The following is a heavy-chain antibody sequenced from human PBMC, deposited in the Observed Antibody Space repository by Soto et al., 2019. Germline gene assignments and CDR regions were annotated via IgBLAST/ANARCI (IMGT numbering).Heavy chain of an antibody. CDR1: GYTFTSYD. V-gene: IGHV1-8*01. CDR3: ARDLNCNYGAQYYHGMDV. D-gene: IGHD1-7*01. CDR2: MNPNNGNT. Sequence: QVQLVQSGAEVKKPGASVKVSCKASGYTFTSYDINWVRQATGQGLEWMGWMNPNNGNTGYSQKFQGRDTMTRDTXIXPXXMDLSSLRSEDTAVYLCARDLNCNYGAQYYHGMDVWGQGTTVTVSS. J-gene: IGHJ6*02.